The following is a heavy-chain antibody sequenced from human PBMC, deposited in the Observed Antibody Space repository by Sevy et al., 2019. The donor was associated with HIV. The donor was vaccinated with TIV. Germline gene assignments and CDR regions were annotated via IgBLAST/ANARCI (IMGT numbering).Heavy chain of an antibody. Sequence: ASVKVSCKASGDTFTTYDINWVRQAPGQGLEWMGWMSPKTGNTGYAQKFQGRVTMTRDTSISTAYMELSSLRSEDTAVYYCASGGNGDFWSYEYYYYGMDVWGPGTTVTVSS. J-gene: IGHJ6*02. CDR3: ASGGNGDFWSYEYYYYGMDV. V-gene: IGHV1-8*02. D-gene: IGHD3-3*01. CDR1: GDTFTTYD. CDR2: MSPKTGNT.